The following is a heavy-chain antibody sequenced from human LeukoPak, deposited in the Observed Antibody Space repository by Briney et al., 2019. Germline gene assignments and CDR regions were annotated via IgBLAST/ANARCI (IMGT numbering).Heavy chain of an antibody. CDR2: ISYDGSHN. CDR1: GITFRSHG. D-gene: IGHD4-17*01. Sequence: PGGSLRLSCAASGITFRSHGMHGVRQAPGKGLEGVAVISYDGSHNYCADSVKGRFSISRDNSKNTLYLQMNSLRADDTAVYYCAKGARGDTVTSIVGLDWFDPWGQGTLVTVSS. CDR3: AKGARGDTVTSIVGLDWFDP. J-gene: IGHJ5*02. V-gene: IGHV3-30*18.